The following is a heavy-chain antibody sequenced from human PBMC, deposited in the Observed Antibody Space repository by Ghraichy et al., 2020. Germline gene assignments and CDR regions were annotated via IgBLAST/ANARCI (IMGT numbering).Heavy chain of an antibody. CDR2: IYSDGRT. J-gene: IGHJ4*02. V-gene: IGHV3-53*01. CDR3: ARGPAGVLVQ. CDR1: GFTVSSNY. Sequence: SCAVSGFTVSSNYMSWVRHAPGKGLECVSVIYSDGRTYYADSVKGRFTISRDTSKNTLHLQMKSLKDEDTGVYFCARGPAGVLVQWGQGSPVTVSS. D-gene: IGHD3-22*01.